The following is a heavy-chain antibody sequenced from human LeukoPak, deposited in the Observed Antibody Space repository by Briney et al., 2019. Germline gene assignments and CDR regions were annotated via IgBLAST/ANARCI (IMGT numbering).Heavy chain of an antibody. CDR1: GYTLTELS. J-gene: IGHJ6*03. D-gene: IGHD6-13*01. CDR3: ARGQSSSWYSYYYYMDV. Sequence: ASVKVSCKVSGYTLTELSMHWVRQAPGKGLEWMGGFDPEDGETIYAQKLQGRVTMTRNTSISTAYMELSSLRSEDTAVYYCARGQSSSWYSYYYYMDVWGKGTTVTISS. V-gene: IGHV1-24*01. CDR2: FDPEDGET.